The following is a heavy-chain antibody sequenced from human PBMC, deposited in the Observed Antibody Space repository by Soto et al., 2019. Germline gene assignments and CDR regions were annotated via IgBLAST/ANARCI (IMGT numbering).Heavy chain of an antibody. Sequence: PSETLSLTCTVSGGSISRYYWSWIWQPPGKGLEWIGYMYNTGSTVYNPSFKSRVTISVDTSKNQFSLKLNSVTAADTSVYYCARDLWGYCGTDCYPLDVWGQGTTVTVS. J-gene: IGHJ6*02. CDR3: ARDLWGYCGTDCYPLDV. D-gene: IGHD2-21*02. CDR1: GGSISRYY. V-gene: IGHV4-59*01. CDR2: MYNTGST.